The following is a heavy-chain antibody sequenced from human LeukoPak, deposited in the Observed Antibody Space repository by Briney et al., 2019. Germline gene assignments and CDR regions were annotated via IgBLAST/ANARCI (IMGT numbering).Heavy chain of an antibody. CDR1: GFTFSSYA. J-gene: IGHJ4*02. Sequence: GGSLRLSCAASGFTFSSYAMSWVRQAPGKGLEWVSAISGSGGSTYYADSVKGRFTISRDNAKNSLYLQMNSPRAEDTAVYYCARALVTANLYYFDYWGQGTLVTVSS. V-gene: IGHV3-23*01. D-gene: IGHD2-21*02. CDR3: ARALVTANLYYFDY. CDR2: ISGSGGST.